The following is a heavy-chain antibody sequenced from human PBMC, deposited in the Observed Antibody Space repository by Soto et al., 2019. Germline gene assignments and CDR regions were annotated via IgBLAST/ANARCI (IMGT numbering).Heavy chain of an antibody. CDR2: IYYTGNT. Sequence: SETLSLTCTVSGGSISSGGYYWSWIRQHPEKGLEWIGYIYYTGNTYYNASLKSRVTISVDTSNNQFSLKLSSVTAADTAVYYCARVGISSSDAFDIWGQGTTVTVS. CDR3: ARVGISSSDAFDI. CDR1: GGSISSGGYY. J-gene: IGHJ3*02. D-gene: IGHD6-6*01. V-gene: IGHV4-31*03.